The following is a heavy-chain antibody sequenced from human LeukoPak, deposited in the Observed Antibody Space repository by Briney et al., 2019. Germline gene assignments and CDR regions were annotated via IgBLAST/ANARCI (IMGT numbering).Heavy chain of an antibody. V-gene: IGHV1-69*05. D-gene: IGHD3-10*01. J-gene: IGHJ4*02. CDR3: ASDIYGSQPSDY. Sequence: ASVKVSRKASGGTFRDFAVSWVRQAPGQGLEWVGGIVPIFDTPNYAQRFEDRVTITTDEATNTAYMELTGLRSEDTAVYYCASDIYGSQPSDYWGQGTLVIVSS. CDR1: GGTFRDFA. CDR2: IVPIFDTP.